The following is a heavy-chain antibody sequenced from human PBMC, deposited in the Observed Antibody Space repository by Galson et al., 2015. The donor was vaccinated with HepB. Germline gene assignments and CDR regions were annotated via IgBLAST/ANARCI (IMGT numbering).Heavy chain of an antibody. Sequence: SLRLSCAASGFTFSSYSMNWVRQAPGKGLEWVSYISSSSSTIYYADSVKGRFTISRDNAKNSLYLQMNSLRAEDTAVYYCASDSGYANYWYFDLWGRGTLVTVSS. J-gene: IGHJ2*01. V-gene: IGHV3-48*01. D-gene: IGHD1-1*01. CDR1: GFTFSSYS. CDR3: ASDSGYANYWYFDL. CDR2: ISSSSSTI.